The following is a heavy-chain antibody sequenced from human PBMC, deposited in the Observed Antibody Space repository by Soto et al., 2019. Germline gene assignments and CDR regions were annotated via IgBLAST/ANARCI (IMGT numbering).Heavy chain of an antibody. Sequence: SETLSLTCTVSGGSISSYYWSWIRQPPGKGLEWIGYIYYSGSTNYNPSLKSRVTISVDTSKNQFSLKLNSVTAADTAVYYCAANYAGYYYGMDVWGQGTTVTVSS. V-gene: IGHV4-59*01. D-gene: IGHD3-16*01. CDR1: GGSISSYY. J-gene: IGHJ6*02. CDR2: IYYSGST. CDR3: AANYAGYYYGMDV.